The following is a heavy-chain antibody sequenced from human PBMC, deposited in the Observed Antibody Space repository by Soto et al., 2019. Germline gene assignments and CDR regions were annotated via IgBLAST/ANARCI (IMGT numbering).Heavy chain of an antibody. Sequence: PSVKVSCKSSGYNFTTYAFHWVRQAPGQTLEWMGWINAGKGDTEYSQKFQGRVTITRDTSASTAYMELSSLRSEDTAVYYCAAMYRSSPPPEYWGQGTLVTVSS. J-gene: IGHJ4*02. D-gene: IGHD6-6*01. V-gene: IGHV1-3*01. CDR1: GYNFTTYA. CDR2: INAGKGDT. CDR3: AAMYRSSPPPEY.